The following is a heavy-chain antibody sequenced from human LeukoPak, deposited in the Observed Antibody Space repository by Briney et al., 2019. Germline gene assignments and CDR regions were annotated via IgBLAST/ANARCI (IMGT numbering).Heavy chain of an antibody. CDR1: GYAFTSYD. V-gene: IGHV1-8*01. Sequence: ASVNVSYKASGYAFTSYDINWVRQATGQRLEWMGWMNPNSGNTGHAQKFQGRVTMTSITSISTAYMELSSLRSEDTAVYFCARATSQTADYYYYYMDVWGKGTTVTVSS. CDR3: ARATSQTADYYYYYMDV. CDR2: MNPNSGNT. J-gene: IGHJ6*03. D-gene: IGHD2-2*01.